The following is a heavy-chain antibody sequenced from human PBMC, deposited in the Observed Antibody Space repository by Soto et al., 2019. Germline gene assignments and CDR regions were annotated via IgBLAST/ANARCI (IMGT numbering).Heavy chain of an antibody. CDR2: ISYYGSNK. CDR1: GFTFGSYC. CDR3: AKTLIEFCIAAPGLDY. D-gene: IGHD6-13*01. Sequence: GCLVPSWTASGFTFGSYCMRGVRQAPGKGLEWVAVISYYGSNKYYADSVKVRFTISRDNSKNTLYLQMNSLRAEDTAVYYCAKTLIEFCIAAPGLDYWGQGTLVTVSS. V-gene: IGHV3-30*18. J-gene: IGHJ4*02.